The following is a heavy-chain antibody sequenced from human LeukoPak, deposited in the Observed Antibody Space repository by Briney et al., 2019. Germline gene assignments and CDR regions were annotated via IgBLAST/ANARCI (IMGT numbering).Heavy chain of an antibody. CDR2: INHSGST. CDR3: VRVSTGDSDY. Sequence: PSETLSLTCAVYGGSFSGYYWSWIRQPPGKGLEWIGEINHSGSTNYNPSLKSRVTISVDTSKNQFSLKLSSVTAADTAVYYCVRVSTGDSDYWGQGTLVTVSS. D-gene: IGHD7-27*01. V-gene: IGHV4-34*01. J-gene: IGHJ4*02. CDR1: GGSFSGYY.